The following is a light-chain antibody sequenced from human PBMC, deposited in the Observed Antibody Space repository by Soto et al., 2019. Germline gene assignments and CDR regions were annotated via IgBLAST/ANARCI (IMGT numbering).Light chain of an antibody. J-gene: IGKJ2*01. V-gene: IGKV3-15*01. Sequence: EIVMTQSPATLSVSPGERDTLSCRASQNINSNLAWYQQKPGQAPSLLIDDASTRATGIPARFSGSGSGTDFTLTISSLQSEDFAVYYCQQYNDWPFTFGQGTKLEIQ. CDR2: DAS. CDR3: QQYNDWPFT. CDR1: QNINSN.